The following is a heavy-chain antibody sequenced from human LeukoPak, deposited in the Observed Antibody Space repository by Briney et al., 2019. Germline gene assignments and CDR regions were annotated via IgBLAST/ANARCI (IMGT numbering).Heavy chain of an antibody. CDR1: GFTFSSYW. CDR3: GGGGGWAV. V-gene: IGHV3-7*03. Sequence: PGGSLRLSCAASGFTFSSYWMNWARQAPGKGLEWVASINHNGNVNYYVDSVKGRFTISRDNAKNSLYLQMSNLRAEDTAVYFWGGGGGWAVGGKGPTVPVPS. J-gene: IGHJ6*03. D-gene: IGHD2-15*01. CDR2: INHNGNVN.